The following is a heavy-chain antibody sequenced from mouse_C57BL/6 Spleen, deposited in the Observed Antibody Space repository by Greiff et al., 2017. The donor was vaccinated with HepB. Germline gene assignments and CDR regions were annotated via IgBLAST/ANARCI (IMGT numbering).Heavy chain of an antibody. J-gene: IGHJ4*01. V-gene: IGHV1-52*01. CDR2: IDPSDSET. D-gene: IGHD1-1*01. CDR1: GYTFTSYW. CDR3: ARGSSYVNYAMDY. Sequence: QVHVKQPGAELVRPGSSVKLSCKASGYTFTSYWMHWVKQRPIQGLEWIGNIDPSDSETHYNQKFKDKATLTVDKSSSTAYMQLSSLKSEDSAVYYCARGSSYVNYAMDYWGQGTSVTVSS.